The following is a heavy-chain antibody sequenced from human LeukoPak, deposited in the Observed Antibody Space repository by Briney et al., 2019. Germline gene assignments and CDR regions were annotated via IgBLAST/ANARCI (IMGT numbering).Heavy chain of an antibody. CDR1: GFTFSSYS. Sequence: GGSLRLSCAASGFTFSSYSMNWVRQAPGKGLEWVSSISSSSSYIYYADSVKGRFTISRDNAKNSLYLQMNSLRAEDTAVYYCAKDWGAYYPTYFDYWGQGTLVTVSS. D-gene: IGHD3-10*01. CDR2: ISSSSSYI. CDR3: AKDWGAYYPTYFDY. J-gene: IGHJ4*02. V-gene: IGHV3-21*01.